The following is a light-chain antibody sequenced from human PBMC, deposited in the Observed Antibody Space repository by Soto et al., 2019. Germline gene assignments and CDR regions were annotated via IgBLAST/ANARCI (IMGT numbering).Light chain of an antibody. V-gene: IGLV1-47*01. CDR2: RND. CDR3: AAWDDSLSGVV. J-gene: IGLJ2*01. Sequence: QSVLTQPPSASGTPGQRVTISCSGSSSNIGNNYVFWYQQLTGTAPKVLIYRNDQRPSGVPDRFSGSKSGTSASLAISGLRSEDEADYYCAAWDDSLSGVVFGGGTKLTVL. CDR1: SSNIGNNY.